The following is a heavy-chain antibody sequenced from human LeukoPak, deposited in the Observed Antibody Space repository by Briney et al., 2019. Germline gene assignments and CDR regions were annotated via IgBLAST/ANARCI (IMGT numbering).Heavy chain of an antibody. CDR1: GFTFSSYD. Sequence: GGSLRLSCAASGFTFSSYDMHWVRQAPGKGLEWVALIRYDGNNKYYADSVKGRFTISRDNSKNTVSLQMNSLRGDDTAVYYCAKDDAWGRYKDWGQGTLVTVSS. CDR3: AKDDAWGRYKD. CDR2: IRYDGNNK. V-gene: IGHV3-30*02. J-gene: IGHJ1*01. D-gene: IGHD3-16*01.